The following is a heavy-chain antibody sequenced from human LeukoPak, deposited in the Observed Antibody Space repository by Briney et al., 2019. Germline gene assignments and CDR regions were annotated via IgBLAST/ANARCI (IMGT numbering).Heavy chain of an antibody. CDR3: AKDSYDRSGYYYYYFAY. D-gene: IGHD3-22*01. CDR2: ISGSGGST. Sequence: GGSLRLSCAASGFTFSTYAMNWVRQAPGKGLDWVSGISGSGGSTYYADSVKGRFTISRDNSKNTLYPQMNSLRAGDTAVYYCAKDSYDRSGYYYYYFAYWGQGTQDTVSS. J-gene: IGHJ4*02. CDR1: GFTFSTYA. V-gene: IGHV3-23*01.